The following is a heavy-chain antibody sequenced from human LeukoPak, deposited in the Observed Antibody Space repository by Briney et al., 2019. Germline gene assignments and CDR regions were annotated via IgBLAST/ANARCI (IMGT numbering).Heavy chain of an antibody. V-gene: IGHV3-30*03. CDR3: ARSFRRWIQLWTDAFDI. CDR2: ISYDGSNK. CDR1: GFTFSSYG. D-gene: IGHD5-18*01. J-gene: IGHJ3*02. Sequence: GGSLRLSCAASGFTFSSYGMHWVRQAPGKGLEWVAVISYDGSNKYYADSVKGRFTISRDNSKNTLYLQMNSLRAEDTAVYYCARSFRRWIQLWTDAFDIWGQGTMVTVSS.